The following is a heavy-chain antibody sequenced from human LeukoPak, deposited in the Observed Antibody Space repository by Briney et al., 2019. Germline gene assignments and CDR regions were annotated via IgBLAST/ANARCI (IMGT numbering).Heavy chain of an antibody. CDR3: ARDQDTAMVTGALDY. V-gene: IGHV1-8*01. CDR2: MNPNSGNT. J-gene: IGHJ4*02. Sequence: GASVKVSCKASGYTFTSYDINWVRRATGQGLEWMGWMNPNSGNTGYAQKFQGRVTMTRNTSISTAHMELSSLRSEDTAVYYCARDQDTAMVTGALDYWGQGTLVTVSS. CDR1: GYTFTSYD. D-gene: IGHD5-18*01.